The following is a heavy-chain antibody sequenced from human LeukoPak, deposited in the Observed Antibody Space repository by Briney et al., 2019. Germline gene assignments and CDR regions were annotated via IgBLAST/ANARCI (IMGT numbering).Heavy chain of an antibody. J-gene: IGHJ4*02. CDR3: AKEGYSGSYYDKGAYYFDY. V-gene: IGHV3-30*18. D-gene: IGHD1-26*01. CDR1: GFTFSSYG. Sequence: GGSLRLSCAASGFTFSSYGMHWVRQAPGKGLEWVAVISYDGSNKYYADSVKGRFAISRDNSKNTLYLQMNSLRAEDTAVYYCAKEGYSGSYYDKGAYYFDYWGQGTLVTVSS. CDR2: ISYDGSNK.